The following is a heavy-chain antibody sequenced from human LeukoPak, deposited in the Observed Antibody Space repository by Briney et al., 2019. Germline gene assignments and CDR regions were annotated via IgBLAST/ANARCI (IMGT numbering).Heavy chain of an antibody. D-gene: IGHD3-22*01. V-gene: IGHV3-30*03. CDR2: ISNDGSKK. CDR1: GFTFSSYG. J-gene: IGHJ3*02. CDR3: AREPQGDSSGYDAFDI. Sequence: PGRSLRLSCAASGFTFSSYGMHWVRQAPGKGLVWVAVISNDGSKKYYADSVKGRFTISRDNSKNTLFLQMNSLRAEDTAVYYCAREPQGDSSGYDAFDIWGQGTMVTVSS.